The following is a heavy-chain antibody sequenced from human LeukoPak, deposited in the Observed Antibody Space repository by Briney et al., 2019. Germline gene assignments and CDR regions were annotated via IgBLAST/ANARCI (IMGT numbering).Heavy chain of an antibody. CDR1: GGSFSSTSYY. Sequence: SETLSLTCTVSGGSFSSTSYYWGWIRQPPGKGLEWIGSIYYSGNTYYNPTLKSRVTISVDTSKNQFSLKLSSVTAADTAVYYCARMGSGSYYVGYWGQGTLVTVSS. V-gene: IGHV4-39*07. D-gene: IGHD1-26*01. CDR3: ARMGSGSYYVGY. CDR2: IYYSGNT. J-gene: IGHJ4*02.